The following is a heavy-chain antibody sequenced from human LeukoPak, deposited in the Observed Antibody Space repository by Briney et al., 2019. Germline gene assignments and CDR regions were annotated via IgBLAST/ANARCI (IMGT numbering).Heavy chain of an antibody. CDR2: INAYNGNT. J-gene: IGHJ4*02. V-gene: IGHV1-18*01. CDR3: ARDVCGVDCSRSVAFDY. D-gene: IGHD2-21*02. CDR1: GYTFTSCG. Sequence: ASVKVSCKASGYTFTSCGISWVRPAPGQGLEWMGWINAYNGNTNYAQKLQGRVTMTTDTSTSTVYMELSSLRSDDTAVYDCARDVCGVDCSRSVAFDYWVQGTLVTVSS.